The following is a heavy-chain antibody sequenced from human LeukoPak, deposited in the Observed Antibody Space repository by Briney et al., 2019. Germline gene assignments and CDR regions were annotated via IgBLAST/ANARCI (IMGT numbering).Heavy chain of an antibody. CDR3: ARDSYSSSWSGLFDY. CDR2: IKQDGSAK. D-gene: IGHD6-13*01. V-gene: IGHV3-7*01. Sequence: GGSLRLSCAASGFTFSSYWMSWVRQAPGKGLEWVANIKQDGSAKYYEDSVKGRFTISRDNAKNSLYLQMSSLRAEDTAVYYCARDSYSSSWSGLFDYWGQGTLVTVSS. CDR1: GFTFSSYW. J-gene: IGHJ4*02.